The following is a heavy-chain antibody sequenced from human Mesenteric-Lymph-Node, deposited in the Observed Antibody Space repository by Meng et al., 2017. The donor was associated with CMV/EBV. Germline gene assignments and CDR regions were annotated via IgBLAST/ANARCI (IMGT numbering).Heavy chain of an antibody. J-gene: IGHJ6*02. V-gene: IGHV3-11*04. Sequence: GESLKISCAASGFTFSDYYMSWIRQAPGKGLEWVSYISSSGSTIYYADSVKGRFTISRDNAENSVYLQMNSLRAEDTAVYFCARDHDLWSGTPRGMDVWGQGTTVTVSS. CDR2: ISSSGSTI. CDR3: ARDHDLWSGTPRGMDV. D-gene: IGHD3-3*01. CDR1: GFTFSDYY.